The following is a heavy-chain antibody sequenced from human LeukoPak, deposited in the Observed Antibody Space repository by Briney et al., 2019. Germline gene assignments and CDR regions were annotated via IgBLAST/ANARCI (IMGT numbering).Heavy chain of an antibody. CDR1: GYAFINYG. D-gene: IGHD2-21*01. J-gene: IGHJ5*02. CDR3: ARNCGGDCDWFDP. Sequence: GASVKVSCKASGYAFINYGINWVRQAPGQGLEWMGWIRAYNGNTNCAQKLQDRVTMTTDTSTRTPSMALRGLRSDDTAVYYCARNCGGDCDWFDPWGQGTLVTVSS. CDR2: IRAYNGNT. V-gene: IGHV1-18*01.